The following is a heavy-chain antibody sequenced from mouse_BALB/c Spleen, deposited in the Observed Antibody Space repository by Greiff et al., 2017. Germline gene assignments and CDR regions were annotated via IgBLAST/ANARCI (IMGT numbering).Heavy chain of an antibody. CDR2: IYPGNSDT. D-gene: IGHD2-1*01. J-gene: IGHJ2*01. Sequence: EVQLQQSGTVLARPGASVKMSCKASGYSFTSYWMHWVKQRPGQGLEWIGAIYPGNSDTSYNQKFKGKAKLTAVTSASTAYMELSSLTNEDSAVYYCTRSGGKRYFDYWGQGTTLTVSS. CDR3: TRSGGKRYFDY. CDR1: GYSFTSYW. V-gene: IGHV1-5*01.